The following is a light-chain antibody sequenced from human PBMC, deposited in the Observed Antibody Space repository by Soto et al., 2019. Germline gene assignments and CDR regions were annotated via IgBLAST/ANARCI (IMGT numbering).Light chain of an antibody. CDR1: QSVLYSSNNKNY. CDR2: WAS. Sequence: DIVMTQSPDSLAVSLGERATINCKSSQSVLYSSNNKNYLAWYQQKPGQPPKLLIYWASTRESGVPDRFSGSGSGTDFTLTICSLQAEDVAVYYCQQYYSTPFTFGGGTKVEIK. V-gene: IGKV4-1*01. CDR3: QQYYSTPFT. J-gene: IGKJ4*01.